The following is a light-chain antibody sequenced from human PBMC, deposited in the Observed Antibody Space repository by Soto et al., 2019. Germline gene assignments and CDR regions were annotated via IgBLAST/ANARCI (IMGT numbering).Light chain of an antibody. CDR1: QSISNY. V-gene: IGKV1-39*01. Sequence: DIQMTQSPSSLSASVGDRVTITCRASQSISNYLNWYQQKPGKAPELLIYAASTLQSGVPSRFSGSGSGTDFALTITSLQPEDFATYYCQQSYATPRTFGPGTKVHVK. J-gene: IGKJ3*01. CDR2: AAS. CDR3: QQSYATPRT.